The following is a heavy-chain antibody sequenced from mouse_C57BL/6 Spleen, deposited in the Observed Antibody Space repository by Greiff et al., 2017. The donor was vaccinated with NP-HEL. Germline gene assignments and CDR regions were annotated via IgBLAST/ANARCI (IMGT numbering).Heavy chain of an antibody. CDR3: AKGAYFDY. J-gene: IGHJ2*01. V-gene: IGHV5-4*03. CDR2: ISDGGSYT. CDR1: GFTFSSYA. Sequence: EVKLVESGGGLVKPGGSLKLSCAASGFTFSSYAMSWVRQTPEKRLEWVATISDGGSYTYYPDNVKGRFTISRDNAKNNLYLQMSHLKSEDTAMYYCAKGAYFDYWGQGTTLTVSS.